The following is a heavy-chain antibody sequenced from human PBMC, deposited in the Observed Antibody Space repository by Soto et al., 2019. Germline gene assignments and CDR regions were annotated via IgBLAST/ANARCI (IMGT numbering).Heavy chain of an antibody. Sequence: GGSLRLSCAASGFTFSSYEMNWVRQAPGKGLEWVSYISSSGSAIYYADSVKGRFTISRDNAKSSLYLQMNSLRAEDTAVYYCARVGLGVYYFDYWGQGTLVTVSS. V-gene: IGHV3-48*03. CDR1: GFTFSSYE. D-gene: IGHD3-16*01. CDR2: ISSSGSAI. J-gene: IGHJ4*02. CDR3: ARVGLGVYYFDY.